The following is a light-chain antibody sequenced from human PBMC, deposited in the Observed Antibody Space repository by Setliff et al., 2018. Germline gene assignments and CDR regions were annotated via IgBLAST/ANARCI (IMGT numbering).Light chain of an antibody. CDR2: EVS. CDR1: SSDVGSYNY. CDR3: SSYAGSNNPEV. J-gene: IGLJ1*01. V-gene: IGLV2-8*01. Sequence: QSALIQPPSVSGSPGQSVTISCTGTSSDVGSYNYVSWYQQHPGKAPKLMIYEVSKRPSGVPDRFSGSKSGNTASLTVSGLQAEDEADYYCSSYAGSNNPEVFGTGTKVTVL.